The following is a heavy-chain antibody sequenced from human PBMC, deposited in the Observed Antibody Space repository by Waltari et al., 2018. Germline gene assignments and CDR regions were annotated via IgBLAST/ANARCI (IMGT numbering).Heavy chain of an antibody. CDR2: ISGDGAST. J-gene: IGHJ4*02. CDR1: GLIFDDYA. D-gene: IGHD3-3*01. V-gene: IGHV3-43*02. Sequence: MQLVESGGDVGQPGGSLRLSCAASGLIFDDYAGHWVRQAPGKGLEWISVISGDGASTYYADSVKGRFTISRDNSKNSLYLQMNSLRTEDTALYYCTKGVDLGFAGAYLLDYWGQGTLVIVSS. CDR3: TKGVDLGFAGAYLLDY.